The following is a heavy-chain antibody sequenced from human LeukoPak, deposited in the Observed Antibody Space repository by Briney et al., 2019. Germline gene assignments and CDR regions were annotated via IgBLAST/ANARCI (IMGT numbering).Heavy chain of an antibody. Sequence: GGSLRLSCSVSGFTFTSYALYWVRQAPGKGLECVSAIRSNGGSTYYAESVKGRFTISRDNSKNTLYLQMSSLRAEDTAMYYCVKGQTSSSGYSAFDIWGQGTMVTVSS. D-gene: IGHD6-13*01. CDR1: GFTFTSYA. V-gene: IGHV3-64D*06. CDR3: VKGQTSSSGYSAFDI. J-gene: IGHJ3*02. CDR2: IRSNGGST.